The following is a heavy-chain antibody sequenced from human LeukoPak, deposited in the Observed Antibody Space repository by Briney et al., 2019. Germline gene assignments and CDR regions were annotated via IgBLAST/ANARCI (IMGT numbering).Heavy chain of an antibody. Sequence: SQTLSLTCTVSGGSISSGSYYWSWIRQPAGKGLEWIGRIYTSGSTNYNPSLKSRVTISVDTSKNQFSLKLSSVTAADTAVYYCARDSRRGVKFDPWGQGTLVTVSS. CDR3: ARDSRRGVKFDP. V-gene: IGHV4-61*02. D-gene: IGHD2-8*01. J-gene: IGHJ5*02. CDR1: GGSISSGSYY. CDR2: IYTSGST.